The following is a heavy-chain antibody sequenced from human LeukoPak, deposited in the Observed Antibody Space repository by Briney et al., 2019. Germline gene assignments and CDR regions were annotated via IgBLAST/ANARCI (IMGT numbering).Heavy chain of an antibody. CDR1: GGSISTYY. Sequence: SETLSLTCTVSGGSISTYYWSWIRQPLGQGLEWIGYIYISGNTDYNPSLKSRVTISLDTSENRFSLNLSSVTAADTAVYYCAKHDTLFGAAHYYMDVWGTGTTVTVSS. CDR2: IYISGNT. V-gene: IGHV4-4*09. D-gene: IGHD3-3*01. J-gene: IGHJ6*03. CDR3: AKHDTLFGAAHYYMDV.